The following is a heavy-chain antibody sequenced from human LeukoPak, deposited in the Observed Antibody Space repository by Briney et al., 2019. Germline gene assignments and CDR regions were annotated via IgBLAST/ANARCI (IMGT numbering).Heavy chain of an antibody. V-gene: IGHV4-61*02. D-gene: IGHD3-22*01. J-gene: IGHJ3*02. CDR2: IYTSEST. CDR3: ARGGQGGYYDSSGYSNAFDI. CDR1: GGSIRSGAYY. Sequence: SQTLSLTCSVSGGSIRSGAYYWSWIRQPAGKGLEWIGRIYTSESTNYNPSLKSRVTISVDTSKNQFSLKLNSVTAADTAVYYCARGGQGGYYDSSGYSNAFDIWGQGTMVTVSS.